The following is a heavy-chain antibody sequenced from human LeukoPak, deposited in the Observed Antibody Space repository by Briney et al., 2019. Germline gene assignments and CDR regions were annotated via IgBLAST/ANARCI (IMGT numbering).Heavy chain of an antibody. CDR2: IKQDGSDK. Sequence: GGSLRLSCATSGFTFSNYWMSWVRRAPGKGLEWVANIKQDGSDKYYVDSVKGRFTISRDNAKNSLYLQMNTLRAEDTAVYYCANDAEWMVVAALDDAFDIWGQGTMVTVSS. V-gene: IGHV3-7*01. CDR3: ANDAEWMVVAALDDAFDI. CDR1: GFTFSNYW. D-gene: IGHD2-15*01. J-gene: IGHJ3*02.